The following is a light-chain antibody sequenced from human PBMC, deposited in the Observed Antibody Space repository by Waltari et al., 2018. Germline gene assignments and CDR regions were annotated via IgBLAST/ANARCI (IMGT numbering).Light chain of an antibody. CDR2: VNSHVSH. J-gene: IGLJ3*02. CDR1: SGHRSDA. Sequence: QLVLTQSPSASASLGASVKLTCTLRSGHRSDAIAWHQQRPAKGPRYLMKVNSHVSHSQGAGIPARLSGSSSGAERYLPLSSLQSEDEADYYCQTGGHGIWVFGGGTKLTVL. V-gene: IGLV4-69*01. CDR3: QTGGHGIWV.